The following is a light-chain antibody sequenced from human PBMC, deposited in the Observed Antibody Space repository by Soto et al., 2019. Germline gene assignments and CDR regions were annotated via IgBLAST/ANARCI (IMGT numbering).Light chain of an antibody. CDR1: SSDVGNYNY. J-gene: IGLJ1*01. Sequence: QSVLTQPASVSGSPVQSITISCTGTSSDVGNYNYVSWYQQHPDKAPKLIIYEVNKRPSGVSNRFSGSRSGNTASLTISGLQAEDEADYYCCSYAGSTTLYVFGTGTKLTVL. V-gene: IGLV2-23*02. CDR2: EVN. CDR3: CSYAGSTTLYV.